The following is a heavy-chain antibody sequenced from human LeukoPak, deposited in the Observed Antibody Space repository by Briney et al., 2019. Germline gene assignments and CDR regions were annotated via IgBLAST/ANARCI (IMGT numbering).Heavy chain of an antibody. Sequence: SETLSLTCTVSGGSISSYYWSWIRQPPGKGLEWIGYIYYSGSTNYNPSLKNRVTISVDTSKNQFSLKLSSVTAADTAVYYCASVTFGGVIVDYWGQGTLVTVSS. V-gene: IGHV4-59*01. CDR2: IYYSGST. CDR1: GGSISSYY. D-gene: IGHD3-16*02. J-gene: IGHJ4*02. CDR3: ASVTFGGVIVDY.